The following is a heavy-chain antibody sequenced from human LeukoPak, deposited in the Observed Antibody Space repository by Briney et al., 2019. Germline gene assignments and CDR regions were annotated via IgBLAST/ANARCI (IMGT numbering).Heavy chain of an antibody. J-gene: IGHJ4*02. Sequence: PGGSLRLSCAASGFTFDDYAMHWVRQAPGKGLEWVSGISWNSGSIGCADSVKGRFTISRDNAKNSLYLQMNSLRAEDTALYYCAKDLGGGYSSSWYYFDYWGQGTLVTVSS. V-gene: IGHV3-9*01. CDR1: GFTFDDYA. CDR2: ISWNSGSI. CDR3: AKDLGGGYSSSWYYFDY. D-gene: IGHD6-13*01.